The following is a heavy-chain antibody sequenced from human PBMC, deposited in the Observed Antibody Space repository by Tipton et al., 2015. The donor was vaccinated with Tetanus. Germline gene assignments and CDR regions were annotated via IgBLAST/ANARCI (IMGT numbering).Heavy chain of an antibody. J-gene: IGHJ6*03. Sequence: LRLSCTVSGASISTYSWTWIRQSPGKGLEWIAYLYFSGNTNYNPSFKTRVTMSPDTSKNQVSLRLNSVTAADTAVYYCARAGEGGYDATMGFYYYYMDVWGKGTTVTVSS. CDR3: ARAGEGGYDATMGFYYYYMDV. CDR1: GASISTYS. V-gene: IGHV4-59*01. CDR2: LYFSGNT. D-gene: IGHD5-12*01.